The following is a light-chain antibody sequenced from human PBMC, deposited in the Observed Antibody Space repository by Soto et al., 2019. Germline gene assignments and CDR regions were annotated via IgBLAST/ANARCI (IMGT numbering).Light chain of an antibody. CDR3: CSYAGSSTYV. CDR2: EVS. V-gene: IGLV2-23*02. Sequence: QSALTQPASVSGSPGQSITISCTGTISDVGSYNLVSWYQQHPGKAPKLIIYEVSKRPSGVSNRFSGSKSGNTASLTISGLQAEDEADYYCCSYAGSSTYVFGTGTKLTVL. J-gene: IGLJ1*01. CDR1: ISDVGSYNL.